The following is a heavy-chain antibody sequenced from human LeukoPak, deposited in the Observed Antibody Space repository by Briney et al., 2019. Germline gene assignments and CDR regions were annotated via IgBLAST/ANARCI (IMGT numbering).Heavy chain of an antibody. CDR3: VYTREYSGYLYDR. D-gene: IGHD5-12*01. CDR1: GFPFIRYA. Sequence: GGSLRLSCSASGFPFIRYAMHWVRQAPGKGLEYVSAISSNGGSTYYADSVKGRFTISRDNSKNTLYLQMSSLRAEDTAVYYCVYTREYSGYLYDRWGQGTLVTVSS. J-gene: IGHJ4*02. CDR2: ISSNGGST. V-gene: IGHV3-64D*06.